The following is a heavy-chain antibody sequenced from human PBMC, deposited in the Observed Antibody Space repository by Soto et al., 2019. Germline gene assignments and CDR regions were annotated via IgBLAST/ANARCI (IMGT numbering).Heavy chain of an antibody. J-gene: IGHJ3*02. V-gene: IGHV1-46*03. CDR2: INPSGGST. CDR3: ARDRCSGGSCYYSDAFDI. Sequence: ASVKVSCKASGYTFTSYYIHWVRQAPGQGLEWMGIINPSGGSTSYAQKFQGRVTMTRDTSTSTVYMELSSLRSEDTAVYYCARDRCSGGSCYYSDAFDIWGQGTMVTVSS. D-gene: IGHD2-15*01. CDR1: GYTFTSYY.